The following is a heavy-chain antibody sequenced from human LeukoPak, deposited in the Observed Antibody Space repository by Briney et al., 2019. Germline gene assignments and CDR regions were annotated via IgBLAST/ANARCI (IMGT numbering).Heavy chain of an antibody. Sequence: ASVKVSCKASGYIFTGYYMHWVRQAPGQGLEWMGWINPNSGGTNYAQKFQGRVTMTRDTSISTAYMELSRLRSDDTAVYYCARVPAAMGNWFDPWGQGTLVTVSS. J-gene: IGHJ5*02. CDR2: INPNSGGT. V-gene: IGHV1-2*02. CDR1: GYIFTGYY. CDR3: ARVPAAMGNWFDP. D-gene: IGHD2-2*01.